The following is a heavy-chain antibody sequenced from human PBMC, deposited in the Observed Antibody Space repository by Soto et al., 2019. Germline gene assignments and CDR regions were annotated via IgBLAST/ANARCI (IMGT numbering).Heavy chain of an antibody. CDR2: ISAYNGNT. V-gene: IGHV1-18*01. CDR3: ARTPYYGSGSYSQYYYYGMDV. J-gene: IGHJ6*02. Sequence: QVQLVQSGAEVKKPGASVKVSCKASGYTFTSYGISWVRQAPGQGLEWMGWISAYNGNTNYAQKLQGRVTMTTDTSTNTAYRELRSLRSDDTAVYSWARTPYYGSGSYSQYYYYGMDVWGQGTTVTVSS. CDR1: GYTFTSYG. D-gene: IGHD3-10*01.